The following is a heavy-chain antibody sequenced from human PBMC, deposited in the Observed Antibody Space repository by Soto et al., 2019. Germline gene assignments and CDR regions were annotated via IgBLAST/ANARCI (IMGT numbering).Heavy chain of an antibody. Sequence: EVQLVESGGGLVKPGGSLRLSCAASGFTFSSYSMNWVRQAPGKGLEWVSSISSSSSYIYYADSVKGRFTISRDNAKNSLYLQMNSLTAEDTAVYYGAREWQQLVRSPFDYWGQGTLVTVSS. CDR1: GFTFSSYS. CDR2: ISSSSSYI. J-gene: IGHJ4*02. D-gene: IGHD6-13*01. CDR3: AREWQQLVRSPFDY. V-gene: IGHV3-21*01.